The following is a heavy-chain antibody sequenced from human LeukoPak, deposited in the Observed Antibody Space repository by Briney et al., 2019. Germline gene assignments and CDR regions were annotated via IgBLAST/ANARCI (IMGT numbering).Heavy chain of an antibody. V-gene: IGHV3-66*01. CDR3: ARVGYFDWIGPLDY. CDR1: GFTVSSNY. Sequence: AGGSLRLSCAASGFTVSSNYMSWVRQAPGKGLEWVSVIYSGGSTYYADSVKGRFTISRDNSKNTLYLQMNSLRAEDTAVYYCARVGYFDWIGPLDYWGQGTLVTVSS. J-gene: IGHJ4*02. CDR2: IYSGGST. D-gene: IGHD3-9*01.